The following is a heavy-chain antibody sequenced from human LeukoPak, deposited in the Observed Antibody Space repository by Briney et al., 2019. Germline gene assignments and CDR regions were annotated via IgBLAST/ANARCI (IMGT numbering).Heavy chain of an antibody. J-gene: IGHJ6*03. CDR2: MNPNSGNT. V-gene: IGHV1-8*01. D-gene: IGHD6-13*01. CDR1: GYTFTSYD. CDR3: ARLGQLAILGGYYYYYYMDV. Sequence: GASVKVSCKASGYTFTSYDINWVRQATGQGLEWMGWMNPNSGNTGYAKKFQGRVTMTRNTSISTAYMELSSLRSEDTAVYYCARLGQLAILGGYYYYYYMDVWGKGTTVTVSS.